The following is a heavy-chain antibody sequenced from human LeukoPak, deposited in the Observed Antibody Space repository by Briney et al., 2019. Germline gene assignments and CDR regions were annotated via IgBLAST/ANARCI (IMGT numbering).Heavy chain of an antibody. CDR1: GYTFTSYY. Sequence: ASVKASCKASGYTFTSYYIHWVRLSPGQGLEWMGIINPSAGSTTYAQKFQGRATMTRDTSTSTVYMELGSLRSEDTAVYYCAREGGYYDSSGYTQPHYFDYWGQGTLVTVPS. CDR2: INPSAGST. J-gene: IGHJ4*02. D-gene: IGHD3-22*01. V-gene: IGHV1-46*01. CDR3: AREGGYYDSSGYTQPHYFDY.